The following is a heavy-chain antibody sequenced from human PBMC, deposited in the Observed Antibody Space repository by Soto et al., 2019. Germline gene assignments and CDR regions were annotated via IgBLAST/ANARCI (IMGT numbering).Heavy chain of an antibody. Sequence: EVQLVQSGAEVKKPGESLRISCKGSGYSFTSYWISWVRQMPGKGLEWMGRIDPSDSYTNYSPSFQGHVTISADKSISTAYLQWSSLKASDTALYYCARLQPAAGDNDLTFDYWGQGTLVTVSS. J-gene: IGHJ4*02. CDR1: GYSFTSYW. CDR3: ARLQPAAGDNDLTFDY. V-gene: IGHV5-10-1*01. D-gene: IGHD6-13*01. CDR2: IDPSDSYT.